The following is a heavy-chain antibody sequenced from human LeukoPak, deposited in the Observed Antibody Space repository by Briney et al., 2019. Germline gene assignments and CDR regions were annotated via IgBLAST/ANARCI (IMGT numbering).Heavy chain of an antibody. D-gene: IGHD3-22*01. Sequence: GGSLRLSCAASGFTFSNYGMHWVRQAPGKGLEWVAVIAYDGSNIHYADSVKGRFTNSRDKSKNTLYLQMNGLRAEDTAVYYCARGGGDSSGYYYDYYLDYWGQGTLVTVSS. CDR3: ARGGGDSSGYYYDYYLDY. V-gene: IGHV3-30*03. CDR1: GFTFSNYG. J-gene: IGHJ4*02. CDR2: IAYDGSNI.